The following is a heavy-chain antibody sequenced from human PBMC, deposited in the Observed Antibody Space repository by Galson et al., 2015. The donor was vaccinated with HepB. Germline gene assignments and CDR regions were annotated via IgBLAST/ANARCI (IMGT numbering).Heavy chain of an antibody. CDR3: AKDPNWGGDC. D-gene: IGHD7-27*01. CDR1: GFTFATYA. V-gene: IGHV3-23*01. Sequence: SLRLSCAASGFTFATYAMTWVRQAPGKGLEWVSGISGSSDSTTYADSVKGRFTISRDNSKNTLYLQMNSLRAEDTAVYYCAKDPNWGGDCWGQGTLVTVSS. J-gene: IGHJ4*02. CDR2: ISGSSDST.